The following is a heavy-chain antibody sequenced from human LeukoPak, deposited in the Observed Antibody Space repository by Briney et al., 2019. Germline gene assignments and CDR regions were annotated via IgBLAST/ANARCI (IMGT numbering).Heavy chain of an antibody. D-gene: IGHD6-19*01. CDR2: IGGSGDKT. CDR1: RFRVDRNT. CDR3: VRRGDASSGWGDHDY. V-gene: IGHV3-23*01. Sequence: PLGSLRLSSAATRFRVDRNTISCVRQAPGKRLEWVSTIGGSGDKTFYADSVKGRLTISRDNSKNMLHLQMSSLKGEDRALYYCVRRGDASSGWGDHDYWGQGALVTVSS. J-gene: IGHJ4*02.